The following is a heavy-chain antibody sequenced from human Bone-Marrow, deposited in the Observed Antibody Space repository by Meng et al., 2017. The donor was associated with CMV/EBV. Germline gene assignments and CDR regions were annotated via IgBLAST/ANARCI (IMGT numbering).Heavy chain of an antibody. J-gene: IGHJ5*02. CDR1: GYTFTSYD. V-gene: IGHV1-2*02. CDR2: INPNSGGT. Sequence: ASVKVSCKASGYTFTSYDINWVRQATGQGLEWMGWINPNSGGTNYAQKFQGRVTMTRDTSISTAYMELSRLRSDDTAVYYCARDRTYYDFWSGYYLRTFDPWGQGTLVTVSS. D-gene: IGHD3-3*01. CDR3: ARDRTYYDFWSGYYLRTFDP.